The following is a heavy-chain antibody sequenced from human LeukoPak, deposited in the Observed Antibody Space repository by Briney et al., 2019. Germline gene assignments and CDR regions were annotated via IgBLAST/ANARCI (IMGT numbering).Heavy chain of an antibody. V-gene: IGHV3-33*01. Sequence: PGGSLRLSCAASGFTFSSYGMHWVRQAPGKGLEWVAVIWYDGSNKYYADSVKGRFTISRDNSKNTLYLQMNSLRAEDTAVYYCARDGSDWNYAYYYYGMDVWGQGTTVTVSS. CDR2: IWYDGSNK. D-gene: IGHD1-7*01. CDR3: ARDGSDWNYAYYYYGMDV. J-gene: IGHJ6*02. CDR1: GFTFSSYG.